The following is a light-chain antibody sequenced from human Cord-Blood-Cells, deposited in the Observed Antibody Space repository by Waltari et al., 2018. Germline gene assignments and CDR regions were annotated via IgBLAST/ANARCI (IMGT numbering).Light chain of an antibody. CDR1: QSVSSSY. J-gene: IGKJ2*01. Sequence: DIVLTQSPGPLSLSPGESATLSSRASQSVSSSYLAWYQQKPGQAPRLLIYGASSRATGIPDRFSGSGSGTDFTLTISRLEPEDFAVYYCQQYGSSPPYTFGQGTKLEIK. CDR2: GAS. CDR3: QQYGSSPPYT. V-gene: IGKV3-20*01.